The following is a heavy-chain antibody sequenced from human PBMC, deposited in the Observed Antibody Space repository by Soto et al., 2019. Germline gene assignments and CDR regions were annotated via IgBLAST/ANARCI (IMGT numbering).Heavy chain of an antibody. CDR1: GYSFTSYW. CDR2: IYPGDSDT. CDR3: ARQLRYFDWSQRDDAFDI. V-gene: IGHV5-51*01. J-gene: IGHJ3*02. Sequence: GESLKISCKGSGYSFTSYWIGWVRQMPGKGLEWMGIIYPGDSDTRYSPSFQGQVTISADKSISTAYLQWSSLKASDTAMYYCARQLRYFDWSQRDDAFDIWGQGTMVTVSS. D-gene: IGHD3-9*01.